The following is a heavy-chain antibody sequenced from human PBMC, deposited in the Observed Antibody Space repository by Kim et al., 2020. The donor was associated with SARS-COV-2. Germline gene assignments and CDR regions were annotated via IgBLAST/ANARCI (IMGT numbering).Heavy chain of an antibody. CDR3: LRVDYDFWSGDYMDV. CDR1: GGTLSNYW. V-gene: IGHV3-74*01. J-gene: IGHJ6*04. CDR2: INSDGSMT. Sequence: GGSLRLSCGVSGGTLSNYWMDWVRQAPGKGLVWVSRINSDGSMTSYADSVKGRFTFSRDNVKNTFFLQMNSLRAEETAVYYCLRVDYDFWSGDYMDVWG. D-gene: IGHD3-3*01.